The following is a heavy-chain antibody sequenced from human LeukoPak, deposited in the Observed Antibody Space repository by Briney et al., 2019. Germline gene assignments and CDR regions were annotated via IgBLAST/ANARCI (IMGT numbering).Heavy chain of an antibody. V-gene: IGHV3-7*03. CDR2: INHNGNVN. Sequence: GGSLRLSCAASGFTFSSYWMNWARQAPGKGLEWVASINHNGNVNYYVDSVKGRFTISRDNAENLLFLQMNSLRAEDTAVYYCARRITIAAAGWGYGMDVWGQGTTVTVSS. J-gene: IGHJ6*02. D-gene: IGHD6-13*01. CDR3: ARRITIAAAGWGYGMDV. CDR1: GFTFSSYW.